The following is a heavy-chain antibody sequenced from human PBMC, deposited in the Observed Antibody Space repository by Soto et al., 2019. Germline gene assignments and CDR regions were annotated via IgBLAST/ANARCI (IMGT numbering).Heavy chain of an antibody. CDR3: AKNRGLQYYFDY. V-gene: IGHV3-23*01. Sequence: GGSLILSCAASGFTFDSYAMNWVRQAPGKGLEWVSTISGSGDYTYYTDSVKGRFTISRDNSKNMMYLQMNSLRAEDTAIYYCAKNRGLQYYFDYWGQGTLVTVSS. CDR2: ISGSGDYT. J-gene: IGHJ4*02. CDR1: GFTFDSYA.